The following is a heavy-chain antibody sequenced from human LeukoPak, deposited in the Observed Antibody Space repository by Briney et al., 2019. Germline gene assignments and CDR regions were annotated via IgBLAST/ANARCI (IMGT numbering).Heavy chain of an antibody. CDR3: AKDQIRSSGLRSSPDLTYYYYGMDV. Sequence: PGGSLRLSCAASGITVSNNYMSWVRQAPGKGLEWVSVIHSGGSTYYADSVKGRFTISRDNSKNTLYLQMNSLRAEDTAVYYCAKDQIRSSGLRSSPDLTYYYYGMDVWGQGTTVTVSS. CDR1: GITVSNNY. V-gene: IGHV3-53*05. J-gene: IGHJ6*02. D-gene: IGHD3-22*01. CDR2: IHSGGST.